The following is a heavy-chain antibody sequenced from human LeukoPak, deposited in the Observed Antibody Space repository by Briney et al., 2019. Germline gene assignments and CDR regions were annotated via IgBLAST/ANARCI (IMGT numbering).Heavy chain of an antibody. CDR3: AREGWGNYYMDV. D-gene: IGHD2-8*02. V-gene: IGHV1-2*02. J-gene: IGHJ6*03. CDR2: INPKSGGT. Sequence: ASVKVSCKASGYAFSGSYLHWVRQAPGQGLEGMGWINPKSGGTNYAQKFQGRVTMPRDTSINTGYVELNGLTFDATALYYCAREGWGNYYMDVWGNGTTVTVSS. CDR1: GYAFSGSY.